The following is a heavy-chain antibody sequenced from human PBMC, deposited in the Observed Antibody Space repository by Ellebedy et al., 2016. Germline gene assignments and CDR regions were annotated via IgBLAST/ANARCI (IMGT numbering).Heavy chain of an antibody. D-gene: IGHD3-16*01. CDR2: VSDSGGST. CDR1: GFTFSNYA. V-gene: IGHV3-23*01. CDR3: ARGVGGTSLNWFDP. Sequence: GESLKISXAASGFTFSNYAVSWVRQAPGKGLECVSVVSDSGGSTYYADSVRGRFTISRDNAKNSLYLQMNSLRAEDTAVYYCARGVGGTSLNWFDPWGQGTLVTVSS. J-gene: IGHJ5*02.